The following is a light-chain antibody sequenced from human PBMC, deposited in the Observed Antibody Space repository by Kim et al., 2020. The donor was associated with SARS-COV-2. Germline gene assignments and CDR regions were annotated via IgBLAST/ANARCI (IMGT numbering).Light chain of an antibody. CDR3: QQYYSVVPHT. V-gene: IGKV4-1*01. CDR1: QSMLHPPSNKNF. CDR2: WAS. J-gene: IGKJ2*01. Sequence: ASINCKSSQSMLHPPSNKNFLAWYQQKPGQPPKLLISWASTRESGVPDRFRGSGSGTDFTLTISSLQAEDVAVYYCQQYYSVVPHTFGQGTKLEI.